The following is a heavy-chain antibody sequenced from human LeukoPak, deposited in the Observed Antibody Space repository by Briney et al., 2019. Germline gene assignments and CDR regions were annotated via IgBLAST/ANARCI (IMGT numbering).Heavy chain of an antibody. J-gene: IGHJ3*02. Sequence: SETLSLTCTVSGGSISSGGYYWSWIRQHPGKGLEWIGYIYYSGSTYYNPSLKSRVTISVDTSKNQFSLKLSSVTAADTAVYYCARPGLRGAFDIWGQGTMVTVSS. D-gene: IGHD3-16*01. CDR1: GGSISSGGYY. CDR2: IYYSGST. CDR3: ARPGLRGAFDI. V-gene: IGHV4-31*03.